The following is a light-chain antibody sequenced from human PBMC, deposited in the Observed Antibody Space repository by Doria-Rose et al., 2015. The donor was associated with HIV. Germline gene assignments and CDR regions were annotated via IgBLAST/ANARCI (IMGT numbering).Light chain of an antibody. V-gene: IGKV3-20*01. Sequence: ILYLSPGERATLSCSASHRVSSMYLAWYQQTPGQAPRLLIYGVSTRATGIPDRFSGSGSGTDFTLTISRLEPEDFSVYFCQQYAGSPFTFGQGTKLEIK. J-gene: IGKJ2*01. CDR1: HRVSSMY. CDR3: QQYAGSPFT. CDR2: GVS.